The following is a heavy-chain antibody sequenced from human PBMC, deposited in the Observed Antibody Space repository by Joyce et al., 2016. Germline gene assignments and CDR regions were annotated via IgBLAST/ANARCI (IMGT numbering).Heavy chain of an antibody. J-gene: IGHJ4*02. CDR3: ARVPPRYDGSTGYPY. D-gene: IGHD3-22*01. V-gene: IGHV1-18*04. CDR2: ISAYNGNT. Sequence: QVQLVQSGVEVKKPGTSVKVSCKTYGYTFTNYGVNWVRQAPGQGLEWMGWISAYNGNTKYAQNFQGRVTMTTDTSTSTADMELRSLNSDDTAVYYCARVPPRYDGSTGYPYWGQGTLVTVSS. CDR1: GYTFTNYG.